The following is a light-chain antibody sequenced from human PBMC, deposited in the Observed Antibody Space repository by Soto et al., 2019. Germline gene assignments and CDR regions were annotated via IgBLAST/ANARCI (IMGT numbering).Light chain of an antibody. CDR1: QSLLQRSGYHY. Sequence: DIVLTQSPLSLPVTPGEPASISCRSSQSLLQRSGYHYLDWYLQKPGQSSQLLIYLGSNRATGVPDRFSGSGSGTDFTLKISRVEAEDVGVYYCLHALQPPPAFGQGTKVEIK. V-gene: IGKV2-28*01. CDR2: LGS. CDR3: LHALQPPPA. J-gene: IGKJ1*01.